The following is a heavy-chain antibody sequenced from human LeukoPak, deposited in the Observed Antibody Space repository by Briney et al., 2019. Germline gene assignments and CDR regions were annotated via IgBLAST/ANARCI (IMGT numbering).Heavy chain of an antibody. CDR2: ISAYNGNI. Sequence: ASVKVSCKASGYTFTNYGVTWVRQPPGQGLEWMGWISAYNGNINYAQNLQGSVTMTTDTSTSTAYMELRSLRADDTAVYYCARVGTSGWHLRHWGQGTLVTVSS. CDR3: ARVGTSGWHLRH. J-gene: IGHJ4*02. V-gene: IGHV1-18*01. CDR1: GYTFTNYG. D-gene: IGHD6-19*01.